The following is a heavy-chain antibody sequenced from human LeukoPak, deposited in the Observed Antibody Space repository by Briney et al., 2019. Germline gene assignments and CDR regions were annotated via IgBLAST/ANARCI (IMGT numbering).Heavy chain of an antibody. CDR3: ARSGPRVFYDSSGYVGFDY. J-gene: IGHJ4*02. V-gene: IGHV3-7*01. D-gene: IGHD3-22*01. CDR1: GGSISSYY. Sequence: ETLSLTCTVSGGSISSYYWSWVRQAPGKGLEWVANIKQDGSEKYYVDSVKGRFTISRDNAKNSLYLQMNSLRAEDTAVYYCARSGPRVFYDSSGYVGFDYWGQGTLVTVSS. CDR2: IKQDGSEK.